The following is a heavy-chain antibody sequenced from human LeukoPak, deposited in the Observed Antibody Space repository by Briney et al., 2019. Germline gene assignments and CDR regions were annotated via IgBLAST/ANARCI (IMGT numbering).Heavy chain of an antibody. J-gene: IGHJ4*02. CDR3: ARTGYSSSSDFDY. CDR2: IYYSGST. D-gene: IGHD6-13*01. Sequence: SETLYLTCTVSGGSISSSSYYWGWIRQPPGKGLEWIGSIYYSGSTYYNPSLKSRVTISVDTSKNQFSLKLSSVTAADTAVYYCARTGYSSSSDFDYWGQGTLVTVSS. V-gene: IGHV4-39*01. CDR1: GGSISSSSYY.